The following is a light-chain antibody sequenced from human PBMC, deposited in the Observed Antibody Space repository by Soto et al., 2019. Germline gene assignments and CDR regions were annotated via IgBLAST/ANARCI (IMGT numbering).Light chain of an antibody. CDR1: QSISSW. CDR2: KAS. J-gene: IGKJ4*01. CDR3: QQYHSYSRT. V-gene: IGKV1-5*03. Sequence: DIQMTQSPSTLSASVGDRVTITCRASQSISSWLAWYQQKPGKAPKLLIYKASSLEGGVPPRFSGSGSGTDFTLTISSLQPDDFATYYCQQYHSYSRTFGGGTKVDIK.